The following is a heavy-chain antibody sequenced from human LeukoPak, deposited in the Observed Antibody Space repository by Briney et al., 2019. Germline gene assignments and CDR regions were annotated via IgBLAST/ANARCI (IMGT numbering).Heavy chain of an antibody. CDR3: ARKYGDYRNWFDP. J-gene: IGHJ5*02. D-gene: IGHD4-17*01. V-gene: IGHV4-39*07. CDR2: IYYSGST. Sequence: PSETLSLTCTVSGGSISSSSYYWGWIRQPPGKGLEWIGSIYYSGSTYYNPSLKSRVTISVDTSKNQFSLKLSSVTAADTAVYYCARKYGDYRNWFDPWGQGTLVTVSS. CDR1: GGSISSSSYY.